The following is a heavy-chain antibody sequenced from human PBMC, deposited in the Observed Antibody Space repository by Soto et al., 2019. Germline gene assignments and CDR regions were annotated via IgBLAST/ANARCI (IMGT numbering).Heavy chain of an antibody. CDR1: GYTFTSYG. V-gene: IGHV1-18*01. J-gene: IGHJ2*01. CDR3: ARDRLEQWLVNGYFDL. D-gene: IGHD6-19*01. CDR2: ISAYNGNT. Sequence: QVPLVQSGAEVKKLGASVKVSCKASGYTFTSYGIIWVRQAPGQGLEWMGWISAYNGNTNYAQKLQGRVTMTTDTSTSTAYMELRSLRSDDTAVYYCARDRLEQWLVNGYFDLWGRGTLVTVSS.